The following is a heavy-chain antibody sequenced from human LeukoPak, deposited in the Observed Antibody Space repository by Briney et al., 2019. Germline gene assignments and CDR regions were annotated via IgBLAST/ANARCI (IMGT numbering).Heavy chain of an antibody. D-gene: IGHD6-19*01. CDR1: GFTFSTYT. V-gene: IGHV3-21*01. CDR3: ARGPVSSSGFFGY. J-gene: IGHJ4*02. CDR2: ISTTSTYI. Sequence: GGSLRLSCAASGFTFSTYTMNWLRQAPGRGLEWLSSISTTSTYIYYADSVKGRFTISRDNAKNSLFLQMNSLRVEDTAVYYCARGPVSSSGFFGYWGQGTLVTVSS.